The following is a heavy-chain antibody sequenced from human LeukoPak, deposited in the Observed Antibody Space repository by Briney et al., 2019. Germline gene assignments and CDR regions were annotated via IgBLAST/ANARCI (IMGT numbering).Heavy chain of an antibody. J-gene: IGHJ4*02. CDR3: ARGLFYLSIAARPYKYYFDY. CDR1: GGSFTDYY. Sequence: PSETLSLTCAVYGGSFTDYYWSWIRHLPGKGLEWIGEIHHRAGANYNPSLWGRVTISVDTSKNQFSLRLSSVTAADTAVYYCARGLFYLSIAARPYKYYFDYWGQGTLVTVSS. V-gene: IGHV4-34*01. D-gene: IGHD6-6*01. CDR2: IHHRAGA.